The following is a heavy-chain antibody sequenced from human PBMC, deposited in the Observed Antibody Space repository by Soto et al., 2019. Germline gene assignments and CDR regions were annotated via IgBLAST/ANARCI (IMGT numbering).Heavy chain of an antibody. Sequence: ETLGLSCPVSGRSVSYCSSYWSWLRQPPGKGLEWIGYIYYSGSPNYNPSLKSRVTISVDTSKSQFSLKMSSVTAADTAVYYCARGWAEGYYGNPYYFDFWGQGTMVTVS. V-gene: IGHV4-61*01. D-gene: IGHD4-4*01. J-gene: IGHJ4*02. CDR2: IYYSGSP. CDR3: ARGWAEGYYGNPYYFDF. CDR1: GRSVSYCSSY.